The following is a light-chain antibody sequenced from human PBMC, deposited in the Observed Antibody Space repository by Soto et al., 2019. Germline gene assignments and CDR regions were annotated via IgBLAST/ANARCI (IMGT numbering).Light chain of an antibody. CDR3: QQRYNWPPVT. CDR1: QSVSNY. J-gene: IGKJ5*01. CDR2: YAS. Sequence: EIVFTQSPGTLSLSPGERATLSCRASQSVSNYLDWYQQKPGQAPRLLIYYASIRATGIPARFSGSGSGTDFTLTISSLEPEDFAVYYCQQRYNWPPVTFGQGTRLEIK. V-gene: IGKV3-11*01.